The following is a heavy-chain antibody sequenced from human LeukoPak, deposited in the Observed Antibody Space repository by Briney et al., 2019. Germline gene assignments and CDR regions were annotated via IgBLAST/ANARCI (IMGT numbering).Heavy chain of an antibody. J-gene: IGHJ4*02. V-gene: IGHV3-7*01. CDR1: GFTFSTFW. D-gene: IGHD1-1*01. Sequence: QPGGSLRLSCAASGFTFSTFWMSWVRQAPGKGLEWVANIKEDGSEKYYVDSMEGRFTVSRDSAKNSLYLQMDSLRAEDTAVYYCARGGTFVSDYWGQGTLVTVSS. CDR2: IKEDGSEK. CDR3: ARGGTFVSDY.